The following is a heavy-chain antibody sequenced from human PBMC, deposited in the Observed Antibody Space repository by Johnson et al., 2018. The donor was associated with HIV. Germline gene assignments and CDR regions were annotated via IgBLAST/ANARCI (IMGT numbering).Heavy chain of an antibody. Sequence: VRLVESGGGLVKPGGSLRLSCAASGFTFSDYYMSWIRQAPGKGLEWVSYISNSGTTIYYAASVKGRFTISRDNAKKSLYLQRNSLRVEDTAVYYCARKGSSGFGGIDAFDIWGQGTMVTVSS. D-gene: IGHD3-22*01. CDR2: ISNSGTTI. V-gene: IGHV3-11*04. CDR1: GFTFSDYY. J-gene: IGHJ3*02. CDR3: ARKGSSGFGGIDAFDI.